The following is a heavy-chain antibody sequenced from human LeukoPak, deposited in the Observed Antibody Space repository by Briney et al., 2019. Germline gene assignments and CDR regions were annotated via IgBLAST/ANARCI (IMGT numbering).Heavy chain of an antibody. V-gene: IGHV3-23*01. Sequence: GRSLRLSCVASGFTFSSDAISWVRQAPGTEVQSFSAISASVGSTSYAASVTGRFTISRDKAKNTLYLHMNSLRAEDTDVYYCAKDMPLQLWYDAFDTWGQGTMVTVSS. D-gene: IGHD5-18*01. CDR1: GFTFSSDA. CDR2: ISASVGST. CDR3: AKDMPLQLWYDAFDT. J-gene: IGHJ3*02.